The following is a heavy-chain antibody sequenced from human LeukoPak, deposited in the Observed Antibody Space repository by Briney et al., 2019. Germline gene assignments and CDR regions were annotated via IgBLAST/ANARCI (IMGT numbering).Heavy chain of an antibody. CDR1: GFTFGDYT. J-gene: IGHJ4*02. CDR2: ISGSGGST. CDR3: AKESLYSSGWYVDY. V-gene: IGHV3-23*01. Sequence: PGGSLRLSCTVSGFTFGDYTMSWFRQAPGKGLEWVPAISGSGGSTYYADSVKGRFTISRDNSKNTLYLQMNSLRAEDTAVYYCAKESLYSSGWYVDYWGQGTLVTVSS. D-gene: IGHD6-19*01.